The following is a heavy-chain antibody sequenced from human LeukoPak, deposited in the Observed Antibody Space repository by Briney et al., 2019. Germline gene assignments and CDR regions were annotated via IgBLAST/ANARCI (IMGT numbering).Heavy chain of an antibody. CDR3: ARDLDYSGSYSNAFDI. J-gene: IGHJ3*02. V-gene: IGHV1-69*13. CDR1: GGTFSSYA. Sequence: GASVKVSRKASGGTFSSYAISWVRQAPGQGLEWMGGIIPIFGTANYAQKFQGRVTITADESTSTAYMELSSLRSEDTAVYYCARDLDYSGSYSNAFDIWSQGTMVTVSS. D-gene: IGHD1-26*01. CDR2: IIPIFGTA.